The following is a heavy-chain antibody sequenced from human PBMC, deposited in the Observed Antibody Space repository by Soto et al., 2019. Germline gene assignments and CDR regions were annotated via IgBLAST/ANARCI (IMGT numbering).Heavy chain of an antibody. J-gene: IGHJ6*02. CDR1: GGSISSGGYY. D-gene: IGHD2-15*01. CDR3: ARGGLGYCSGGSCYSAELSRYYYGMDV. CDR2: IYYSGST. Sequence: QVQLQESGPGLVKPSQTLSLTCTVSGGSISSGGYYWSWIRQHPGKGLEWIGYIYYSGSTYYNPSLKSLVTISVDTSKYQFSLKLSSVTAADTAVYYCARGGLGYCSGGSCYSAELSRYYYGMDVWGQGTTVTVSS. V-gene: IGHV4-31*01.